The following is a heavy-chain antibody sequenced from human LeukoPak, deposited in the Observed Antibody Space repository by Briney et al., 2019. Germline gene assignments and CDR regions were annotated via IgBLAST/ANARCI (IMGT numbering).Heavy chain of an antibody. Sequence: STYSPDSVKGRFTISRDNSKKTLYLQMNSLRAEDTAVYYCAKTAPGIAAAAYYYYGMDVWGKGTTVTVSS. D-gene: IGHD6-13*01. V-gene: IGHV3-23*01. CDR2: ST. CDR3: AKTAPGIAAAAYYYYGMDV. J-gene: IGHJ6*04.